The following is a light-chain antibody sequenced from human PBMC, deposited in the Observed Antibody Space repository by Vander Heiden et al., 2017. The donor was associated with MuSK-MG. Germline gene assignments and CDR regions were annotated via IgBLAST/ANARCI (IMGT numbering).Light chain of an antibody. J-gene: IGLJ2*01. CDR3: AAWDDSLNGVV. CDR1: SSNIGSNT. CDR2: SNN. Sequence: QSVLTQPPSASGTPGQWVTISCSGSSSNIGSNTVNWYQQLPGTAPKLLIYSNNQRPSGVPDRCSGSKSGTSASLAISGLQSEDEADYYCAAWDDSLNGVVFGGGTKLTVL. V-gene: IGLV1-44*01.